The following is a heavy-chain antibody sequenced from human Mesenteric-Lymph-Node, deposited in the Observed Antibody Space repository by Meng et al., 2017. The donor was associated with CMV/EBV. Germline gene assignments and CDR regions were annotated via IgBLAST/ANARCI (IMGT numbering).Heavy chain of an antibody. J-gene: IGHJ6*02. CDR3: ARVSPIAAAGSYNYYGVDV. CDR1: GGSISSSSYY. D-gene: IGHD6-13*01. Sequence: SETLSLTCTVSGGSISSSSYYWGWIRLPPGTGLEWIGSIYYSGSTYYNPSLKSRVTISVDTSKNQFSLKLSSVTAADTAVYYCARVSPIAAAGSYNYYGVDVWGRGTTVTVSS. CDR2: IYYSGST. V-gene: IGHV4-39*07.